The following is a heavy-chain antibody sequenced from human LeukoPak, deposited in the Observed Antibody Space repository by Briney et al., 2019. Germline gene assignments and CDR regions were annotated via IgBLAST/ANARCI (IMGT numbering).Heavy chain of an antibody. CDR1: GFTVSSNY. CDR2: IYSGGST. CDR3: XXGGAAPTPYYYYYYMDV. V-gene: IGHV3-53*01. J-gene: IGHJ6*03. Sequence: GGSLRLSCAASGFTVSSNYMSWVRQAPGKGLEWVSGIYSGGSTYYADSVKARYTISRDNSKNTLYLQMNSLRAEATTAYYRXXGGAAPTPYYYYYYMDVWGKGTTVTVSS. D-gene: IGHD3-16*01.